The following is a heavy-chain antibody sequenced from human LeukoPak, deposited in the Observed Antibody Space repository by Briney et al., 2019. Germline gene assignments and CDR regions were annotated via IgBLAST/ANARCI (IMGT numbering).Heavy chain of an antibody. CDR3: AIKGTTVDRTYFDY. J-gene: IGHJ4*02. V-gene: IGHV3-9*01. CDR2: ITWNGGTI. Sequence: PGRSLRLSCAASGFSFDDFAMHWVRQAPGKGLEWVSGITWNGGTIDYADSVKGRFTISRDNSKNTLYLQMNSLRAEDTAVYYCAIKGTTVDRTYFDYWGQGTLVTVSS. D-gene: IGHD4-23*01. CDR1: GFSFDDFA.